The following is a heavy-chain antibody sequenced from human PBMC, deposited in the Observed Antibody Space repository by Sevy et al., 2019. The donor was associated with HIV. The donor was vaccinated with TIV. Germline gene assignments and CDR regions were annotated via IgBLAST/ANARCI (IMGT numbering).Heavy chain of an antibody. CDR1: GGTFSRHA. D-gene: IGHD2-2*01. CDR2: IITIFGRG. J-gene: IGHJ6*02. CDR3: AKGRDDIVAVPAVRLYYQNGMDV. Sequence: ASVKVSCKASGGTFSRHAISWVRQAPGQGLEWMGGIITIFGRGNYCQQFLGRVTITADESTSTVYMELSSLRSDEPAAYYCAKGRDDIVAVPAVRLYYQNGMDVWGQGTTVTVSS. V-gene: IGHV1-69*13.